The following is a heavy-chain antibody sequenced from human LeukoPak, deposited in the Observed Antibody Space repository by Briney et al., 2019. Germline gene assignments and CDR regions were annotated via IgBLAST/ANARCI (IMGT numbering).Heavy chain of an antibody. CDR1: GYTFTSYD. CDR3: ARGLEIHAPFDY. V-gene: IGHV1-8*01. J-gene: IGHJ4*02. D-gene: IGHD3-3*01. Sequence: ASVKVSCKASGYTFTSYDINWVRQATGQGLEWMGWMNPNSGNTGYAQKFQGRVTMTRNTSISTAYMELSSLRSEDTAVYYCARGLEIHAPFDYWGQGTLVTVSS. CDR2: MNPNSGNT.